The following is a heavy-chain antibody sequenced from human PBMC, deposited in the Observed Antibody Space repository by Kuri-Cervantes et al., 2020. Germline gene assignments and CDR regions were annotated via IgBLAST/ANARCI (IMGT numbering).Heavy chain of an antibody. CDR2: ISAYNGNT. CDR3: ASTYYYDSSGYCDDAFDI. Sequence: ASVKVSCKASGYTFTSYGISWVRQAPGQGPEWMGWISAYNGNTNYARKLQGRVTMTTDTSTSTAYMELRSLRSDDTAVYYCASTYYYDSSGYCDDAFDIWGQGTMVTVSS. J-gene: IGHJ3*02. CDR1: GYTFTSYG. D-gene: IGHD3-22*01. V-gene: IGHV1-18*01.